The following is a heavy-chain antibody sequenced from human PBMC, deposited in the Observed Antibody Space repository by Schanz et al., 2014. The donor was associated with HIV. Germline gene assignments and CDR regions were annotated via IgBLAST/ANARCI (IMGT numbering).Heavy chain of an antibody. V-gene: IGHV3-23*01. CDR2: ISEFGGSA. D-gene: IGHD1-26*01. CDR3: ARRGNQSPTKGGCVDY. CDR1: GFTFSSLG. J-gene: IGHJ4*02. Sequence: EVQLLESGGGLVQPGGSLRLSCAASGFTFSSLGMSWVRQAPGEGLEWVSGISEFGGSAWYADSVKGRFTISRDNSKNTLYLQMDSLRAEDTALYFCARRGNQSPTKGGCVDYWGQGVLVTVST.